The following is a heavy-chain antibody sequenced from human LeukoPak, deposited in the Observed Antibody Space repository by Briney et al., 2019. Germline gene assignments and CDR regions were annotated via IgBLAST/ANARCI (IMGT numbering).Heavy chain of an antibody. D-gene: IGHD2-2*01. J-gene: IGHJ4*02. CDR2: INAGNGNT. Sequence: ASVKVSCKASGYTFTSYAMHWVRQAPGQRLEWMGWINAGNGNTKYSQKFQRRVTITRDTSASTAYMELSNLRSEDTAVYYCARSVVVPAASGYFDYWGQGTLVTVSS. CDR1: GYTFTSYA. CDR3: ARSVVVPAASGYFDY. V-gene: IGHV1-3*01.